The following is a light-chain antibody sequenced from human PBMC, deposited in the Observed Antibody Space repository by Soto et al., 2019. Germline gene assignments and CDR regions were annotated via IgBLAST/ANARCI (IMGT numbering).Light chain of an antibody. Sequence: QSVLTQPPSVSGAPGQRVTISCTGSSSNIGAGYDVHWYQQLPGTAPKLLIYGNSNRPSGVPDRFSGSKSGTSASLAITGLQAEDEDDDDCQSYASRLSSNGVFGGGTKLTVL. CDR2: GNS. V-gene: IGLV1-40*01. CDR1: SSNIGAGYD. CDR3: QSYASRLSSNGV. J-gene: IGLJ2*01.